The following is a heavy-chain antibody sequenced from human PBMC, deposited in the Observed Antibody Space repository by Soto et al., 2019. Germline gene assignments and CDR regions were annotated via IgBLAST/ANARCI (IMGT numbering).Heavy chain of an antibody. J-gene: IGHJ4*02. D-gene: IGHD3-10*01. CDR2: ISGSGGST. Sequence: EVQLLESGGGLVQPGGSLRLSCAASGFTFSSYAMSWVRQAPGKGLEWVSAISGSGGSTYYADSVKGRFTISRDNSKNTLYLQMNSLRAEDTAVYYCAPPPNFYYGSGSAAHYFDYWGQGTLVTVSS. CDR3: APPPNFYYGSGSAAHYFDY. CDR1: GFTFSSYA. V-gene: IGHV3-23*01.